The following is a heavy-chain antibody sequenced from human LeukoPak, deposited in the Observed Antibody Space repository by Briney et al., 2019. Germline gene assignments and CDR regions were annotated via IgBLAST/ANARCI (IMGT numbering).Heavy chain of an antibody. CDR2: ISYSGRT. Sequence: PSETLSLTCTVPGGSISSYYWSWIRQPPGKGLEWIGYISYSGRTNYHPSLKSRVNISVDTSKNQFSLRLNSVTAADTAVYYCARKTGDLYYFDYWGQGTVVPVPS. CDR3: ARKTGDLYYFDY. V-gene: IGHV4-59*01. CDR1: GGSISSYY. D-gene: IGHD7-27*01. J-gene: IGHJ4*02.